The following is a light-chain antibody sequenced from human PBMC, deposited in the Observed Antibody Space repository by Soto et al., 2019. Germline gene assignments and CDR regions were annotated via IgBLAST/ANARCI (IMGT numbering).Light chain of an antibody. CDR2: KAS. V-gene: IGKV1-5*03. J-gene: IGKJ4*01. Sequence: DIQMTQSPSTLSASVGDRVTITCRASQSISSWLAWYQQKPGKAPKLLIYKASSLESGVPSRFSGSGSGTEFTLTISSLQPDDFATYNCQQYKSYPSFGGGTKVEIK. CDR3: QQYKSYPS. CDR1: QSISSW.